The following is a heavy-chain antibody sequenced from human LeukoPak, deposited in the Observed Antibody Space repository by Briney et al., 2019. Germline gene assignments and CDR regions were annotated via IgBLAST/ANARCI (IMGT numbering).Heavy chain of an antibody. V-gene: IGHV3-48*03. CDR1: GFTFSSYE. Sequence: GGSLRLSCAASGFTFSSYEMNWVRQAPGKGLEWVSYISSSGSTIYYADSVKGRFTISRDNAKNSLYLQMTSLRAEDTAVYYCAREGSYTFDYWGQGTLVTVSS. CDR2: ISSSGSTI. CDR3: AREGSYTFDY. J-gene: IGHJ4*02. D-gene: IGHD1-26*01.